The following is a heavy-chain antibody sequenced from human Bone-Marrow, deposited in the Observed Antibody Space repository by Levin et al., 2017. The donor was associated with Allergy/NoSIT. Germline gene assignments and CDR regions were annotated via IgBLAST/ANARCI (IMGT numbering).Heavy chain of an antibody. J-gene: IGHJ5*02. Sequence: GGSLRLSCEVSGFIVSSDYMTWVRQAPGTGLEWVSLIYNDRNGGGTFYAGSVKGRFTISRDNSRNFLYLQMNNLRVDATAIYYGARHGWLDPWGQGTLVTVSS. CDR1: GFIVSSDY. V-gene: IGHV3-53*01. CDR3: ARHGWLDP. CDR2: IYNDRNGGGT.